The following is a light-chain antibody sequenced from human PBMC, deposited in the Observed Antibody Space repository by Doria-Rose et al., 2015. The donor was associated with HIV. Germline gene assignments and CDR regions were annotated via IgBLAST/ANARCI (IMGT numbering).Light chain of an antibody. CDR3: HQYGTSWT. CDR2: DGS. J-gene: IGKJ1*01. CDR1: QCFSSTY. V-gene: IGKV3-20*01. Sequence: EIVLTQSPGTLSLSPGERATLSCRASQCFSSTYLAWYQQKPGQAPSLLIYDGSTSATGIPDRFSASGSGTDFTLTINRLEPEDFALYYCHQYGTSWTFGQGTKVEI.